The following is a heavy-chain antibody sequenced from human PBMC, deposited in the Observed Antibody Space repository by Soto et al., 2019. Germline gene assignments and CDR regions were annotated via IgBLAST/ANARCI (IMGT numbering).Heavy chain of an antibody. CDR2: INHSGST. D-gene: IGHD6-6*01. V-gene: IGHV4-34*01. J-gene: IGHJ4*02. CDR1: GGSFSGYY. Sequence: PSETLSLTCAVYGGSFSGYYWSWIRQPPGKGLEWIGEINHSGSTNYNPSLKSRVTISVDTSKNQFSLKLSSVTAADTAVYYWARSSIAARRGNFDYWGQGTLVTVSS. CDR3: ARSSIAARRGNFDY.